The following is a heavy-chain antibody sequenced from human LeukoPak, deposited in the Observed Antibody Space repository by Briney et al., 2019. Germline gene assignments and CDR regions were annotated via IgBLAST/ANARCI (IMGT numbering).Heavy chain of an antibody. CDR2: ISGSGSSP. CDR1: GFSFSVYA. CDR3: AGGVNSLHLDFDY. V-gene: IGHV3-23*01. J-gene: IGHJ4*02. Sequence: PGGSLRLSCAASGFSFSVYAMGWVRQALGKGLEWVSSISGSGSSPYYADSVKGRFTISRDNSKSTLYLEMNSLRAEDTAVYFCAGGVNSLHLDFDYWGQGTLVTVSS. D-gene: IGHD1-20*01.